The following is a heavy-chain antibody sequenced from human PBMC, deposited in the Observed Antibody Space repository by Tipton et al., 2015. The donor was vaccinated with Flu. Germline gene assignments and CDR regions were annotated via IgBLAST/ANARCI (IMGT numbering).Heavy chain of an antibody. Sequence: LRLSCTVSGGSISSGSYYWSWIRQPAGKGLEWIGRIYTSGSTSYNPSLKSRVTMSVDTSKNQFSLKLSSVTAADTAVYYCARDAQEHCSSSSSCSEFDYWGQGTLVTVFS. J-gene: IGHJ4*02. CDR2: IYTSGST. CDR3: ARDAQEHCSSSSSCSEFDY. CDR1: GGSISSGSYY. V-gene: IGHV4-61*02. D-gene: IGHD2-2*01.